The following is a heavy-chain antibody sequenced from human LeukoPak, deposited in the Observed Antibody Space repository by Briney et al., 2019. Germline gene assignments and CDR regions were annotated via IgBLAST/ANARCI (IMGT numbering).Heavy chain of an antibody. J-gene: IGHJ4*02. CDR2: INHSGST. CDR3: AGRYSSSSQDYDY. Sequence: PSETLSLTCAVYGSSFSGSYWSWIRQPPGKGLEWIGEINHSGSTNYNPSLKSRVTISVDTSKNQFSLKLSSVTAADTAVYYCAGRYSSSSQDYDYWGQGTLVTVSS. D-gene: IGHD6-6*01. V-gene: IGHV4-34*01. CDR1: GSSFSGSY.